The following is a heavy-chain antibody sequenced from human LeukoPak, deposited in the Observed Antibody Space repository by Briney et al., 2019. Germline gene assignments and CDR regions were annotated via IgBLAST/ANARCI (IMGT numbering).Heavy chain of an antibody. CDR2: ISTYNGNT. V-gene: IGHV1-18*01. CDR3: ARVVSGSHFDY. CDR1: GYTFTSYG. Sequence: ASVKVSCKASGYTFTSYGISWVRQAPGQGLEWMGLISTYNGNTNYAQKLQGRVTMTTDTSTSTAYMERRRLRSDNPAVYYCARVVSGSHFDYWGQGTLVTVSS. J-gene: IGHJ4*02. D-gene: IGHD1-26*01.